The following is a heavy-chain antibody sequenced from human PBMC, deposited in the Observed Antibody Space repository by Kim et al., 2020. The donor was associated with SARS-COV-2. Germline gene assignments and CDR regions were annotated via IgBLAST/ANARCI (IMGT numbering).Heavy chain of an antibody. D-gene: IGHD3-16*01. Sequence: ASVKVSCKASGHTFSSYYIHWVRQAPGQGLEWMGIINPNGAGATYAQKFQGRVTMTRDTSTSTTSTKTVYMEVSRLRSDDTAVYYCARGNVVSQDLFDSWGQGTLVTVSS. CDR2: INPNGAGA. J-gene: IGHJ4*02. CDR3: ARGNVVSQDLFDS. V-gene: IGHV1-46*01. CDR1: GHTFSSYY.